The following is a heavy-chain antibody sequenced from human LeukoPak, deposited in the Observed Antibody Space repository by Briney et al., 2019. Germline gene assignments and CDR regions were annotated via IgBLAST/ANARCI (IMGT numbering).Heavy chain of an antibody. V-gene: IGHV3-74*01. CDR2: VTNGGSST. CDR3: ARDRSFGLDA. CDR1: GFTFSSYW. J-gene: IGHJ6*02. Sequence: GGSLRLSCAASGFTFSSYWMHWVRQAPGKGLVWVSRVTNGGSSTNYADSVKGRFTISRDNAKSTLYLQMNSLRVEDTAVYYCARDRSFGLDAWGQGTTVTVSS.